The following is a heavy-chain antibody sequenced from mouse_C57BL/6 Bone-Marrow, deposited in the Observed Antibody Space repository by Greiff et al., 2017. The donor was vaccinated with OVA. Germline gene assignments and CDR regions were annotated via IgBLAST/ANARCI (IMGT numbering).Heavy chain of an antibody. CDR3: ARHEYGYYASYFDY. Sequence: VQLQQSGPELVKPGASVKISCKASGYAFSSSWMNWVKQRPGQGLEWIGRIYPGDGDTNYNGKFKGKATLTADKSSSTAYMQLSSLTSEDSAVYFCARHEYGYYASYFDYWGQGTTLTVSS. J-gene: IGHJ2*01. CDR1: GYAFSSSW. D-gene: IGHD2-10*02. V-gene: IGHV1-82*01. CDR2: IYPGDGDT.